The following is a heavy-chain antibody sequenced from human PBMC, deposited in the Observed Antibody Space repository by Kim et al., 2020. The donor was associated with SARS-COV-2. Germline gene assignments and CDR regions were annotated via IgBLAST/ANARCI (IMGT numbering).Heavy chain of an antibody. Sequence: SETLSLTCAVYGGSFSGYYWSWIRQPPGKGLEWIGEINHSGSTNYNPSLKSRVTISVDTSKNQFSLKLSSVTAADTAVYYCARVAFLGANYIAAAGTFRSARDHYYMDVWGKGTTVTVSS. V-gene: IGHV4-34*01. CDR2: INHSGST. J-gene: IGHJ6*03. CDR3: ARVAFLGANYIAAAGTFRSARDHYYMDV. CDR1: GGSFSGYY. D-gene: IGHD6-13*01.